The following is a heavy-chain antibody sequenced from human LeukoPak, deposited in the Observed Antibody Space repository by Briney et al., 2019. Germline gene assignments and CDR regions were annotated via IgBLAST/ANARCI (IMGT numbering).Heavy chain of an antibody. CDR3: ARAHDFWSGYPYYYYYGMDV. D-gene: IGHD3-3*01. V-gene: IGHV4-59*01. J-gene: IGHJ6*01. CDR1: GGSISSYY. Sequence: SETLSLTCTVSGGSISSYYWSWIRQPPGKGLEWIGYIYYSGSTNYNPSLKSRVTISVDTSKNQFSLKLSSVTAADTAVYYCARAHDFWSGYPYYYYYGMDVWGQGTTVTGSS. CDR2: IYYSGST.